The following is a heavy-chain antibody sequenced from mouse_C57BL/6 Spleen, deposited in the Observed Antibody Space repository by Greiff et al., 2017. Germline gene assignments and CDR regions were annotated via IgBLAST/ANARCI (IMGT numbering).Heavy chain of an antibody. CDR1: GFTFSDFY. V-gene: IGHV7-1*01. CDR3: ARDVYDSHLYFDV. J-gene: IGHJ1*03. CDR2: SRNKANDYTT. Sequence: EVKLVESGGGLVQSGRSLRLSCATSGFTFSDFYMEWVRQAPGKGLEWIAASRNKANDYTTEYSAAVKGRFIVSRDTSQSILYLQMNALRAEDTAIYYCARDVYDSHLYFDVWGTGTTVTVSS. D-gene: IGHD2-4*01.